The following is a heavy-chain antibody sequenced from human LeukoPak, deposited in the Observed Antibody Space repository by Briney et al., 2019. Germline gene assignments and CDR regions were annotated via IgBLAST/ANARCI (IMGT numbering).Heavy chain of an antibody. CDR2: ISSSSSYI. V-gene: IGHV3-21*01. CDR1: GFTFSSYS. J-gene: IGHJ3*02. D-gene: IGHD2-15*01. Sequence: GGSLRLSCAASGFTFSSYSMNWVRQAPGKGLEWVSSISSSSSYIYYADSVKGRFTISRDNAKNSLYLQMNSLRAEDTAVYYCARGLIRLLENAFDIWGQGTMVTVSS. CDR3: ARGLIRLLENAFDI.